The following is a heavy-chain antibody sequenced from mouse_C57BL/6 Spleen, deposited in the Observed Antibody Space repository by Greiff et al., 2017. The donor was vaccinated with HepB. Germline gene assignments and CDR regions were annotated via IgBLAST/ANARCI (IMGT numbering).Heavy chain of an antibody. V-gene: IGHV5-17*01. J-gene: IGHJ1*03. CDR1: GFTFSDYG. Sequence: EVKLVESGGGLVKPGGSLKLSCAASGFTFSDYGMHWVRQAPEKGLEWVAYISSGSSTIYYADTVKGRFTISRDNAKNTLFLQMTSLRSEDTAMYYCAKNEGWYFDVWGTGTTVTVSS. CDR2: ISSGSSTI. CDR3: AKNEGWYFDV.